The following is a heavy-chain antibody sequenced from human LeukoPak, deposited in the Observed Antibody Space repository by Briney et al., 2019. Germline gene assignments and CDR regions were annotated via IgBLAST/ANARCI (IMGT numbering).Heavy chain of an antibody. CDR3: ARHKNDYVWGSYRPTPYFDY. J-gene: IGHJ4*02. CDR2: IYYSGST. Sequence: SETLSLTCTVSGGSISSSSYYWGWIRQPPGKGLEWIGSIYYSGSTYYNPSLKSRVTISVDTSKNQFSLKLSSVTAADTAVYYCARHKNDYVWGSYRPTPYFDYSGQGTLVTVSS. CDR1: GGSISSSSYY. D-gene: IGHD3-16*02. V-gene: IGHV4-39*01.